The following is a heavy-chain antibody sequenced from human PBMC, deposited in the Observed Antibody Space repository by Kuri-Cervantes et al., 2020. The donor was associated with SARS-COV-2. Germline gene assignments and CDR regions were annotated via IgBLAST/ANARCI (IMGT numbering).Heavy chain of an antibody. CDR3: ATKWAVVVPAASPFDY. CDR1: GFTFSSYG. CDR2: ISYDGSNK. V-gene: IGHV3-30*03. J-gene: IGHJ4*02. Sequence: GGSLRLSCAASGFTFSSYGMHWVRQAPGKGLEWVAVISYDGSNKYYADSVKGRFTISRDNSKNTLYLQMNSLRAEDTAVYYCATKWAVVVPAASPFDYWGQGTLVTDSS. D-gene: IGHD2-2*01.